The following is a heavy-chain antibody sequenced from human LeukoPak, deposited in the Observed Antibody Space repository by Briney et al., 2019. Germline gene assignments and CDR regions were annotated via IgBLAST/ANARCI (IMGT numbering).Heavy chain of an antibody. V-gene: IGHV3-23*01. Sequence: PGGALRLSCAASGFTFSSYAMSWVRQAPGKGLEWVSAISGSGGSTYYADSVKGRFTISRDNSKNTLYLQMNSLRAEDTAVYYCAKDWDSSSWYFIPNWGQGTLVTVSS. CDR2: ISGSGGST. CDR3: AKDWDSSSWYFIPN. D-gene: IGHD6-13*01. CDR1: GFTFSSYA. J-gene: IGHJ4*02.